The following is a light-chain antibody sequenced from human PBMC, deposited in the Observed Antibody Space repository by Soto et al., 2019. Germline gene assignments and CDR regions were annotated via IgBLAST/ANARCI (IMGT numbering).Light chain of an antibody. CDR2: AAS. J-gene: IGKJ4*01. CDR1: QDISNY. Sequence: IQMTQSPSTLSAFVGDRVTITCQASQDISNYLNWYQQKPGKAPKLLIYAASSLQSGVPSRFSGSGSGTDFTLTISSLQPEDFATYYCQQSYSTPRLTFGGGTKVDIK. V-gene: IGKV1-39*01. CDR3: QQSYSTPRLT.